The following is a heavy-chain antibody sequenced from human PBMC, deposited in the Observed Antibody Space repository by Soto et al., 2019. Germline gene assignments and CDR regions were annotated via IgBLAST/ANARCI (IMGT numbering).Heavy chain of an antibody. CDR2: ISYDGSNK. J-gene: IGHJ5*01. Sequence: GGSLRLSCAASVFTFSSYAMHWVRQAPGKGLEWVAVISYDGSNKYYADSVKGRFTISRDNSKNTLYLQMNSLRAEDTAVYYSASRESWFDSSGQGTLVTVSS. CDR3: ASRESWFDS. V-gene: IGHV3-30-3*01. CDR1: VFTFSSYA.